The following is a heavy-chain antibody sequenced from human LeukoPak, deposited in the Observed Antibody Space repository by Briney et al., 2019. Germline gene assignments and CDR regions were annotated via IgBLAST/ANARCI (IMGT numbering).Heavy chain of an antibody. CDR2: INQSGSDK. J-gene: IGHJ4*02. V-gene: IGHV3-7*01. D-gene: IGHD1-14*01. CDR3: TRDRSRAEDD. CDR1: GFTFSGHW. Sequence: GGSLRLSCAASGFTFSGHWMSWVRQAPGKGLEWVANINQSGSDKYYVDSVKGRFTISRDNANNLLYLQMNSLRGEDTAVHYCTRDRSRAEDDWGQGTLVTVSS.